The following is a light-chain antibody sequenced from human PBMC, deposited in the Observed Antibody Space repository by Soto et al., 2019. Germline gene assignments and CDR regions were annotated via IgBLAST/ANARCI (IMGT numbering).Light chain of an antibody. CDR1: QSIRSY. CDR3: QQSYSTPWT. CDR2: AAS. V-gene: IGKV1-39*01. J-gene: IGKJ1*01. Sequence: DIQMTQSPSSLSASVGDRVTITCRASQSIRSYLNWYQQKPGKAPKLLIYAASSLQSGVPSRFSGSGYGTDFTITISSLQPEDFATYYCQQSYSTPWTFGQGTKVEVK.